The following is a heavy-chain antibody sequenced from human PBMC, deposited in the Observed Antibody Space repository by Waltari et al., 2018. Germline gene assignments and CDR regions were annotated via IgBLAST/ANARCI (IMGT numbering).Heavy chain of an antibody. CDR1: GFHFGSHW. Sequence: EVQLVESGGGLVQPGGSLRLSCVASGFHFGSHWMSWVPQAPEKGLGGVADIKQDGTQQYYVDSVKGRFTVSRDNHKNSLFLQMNSLRAEDTAVYYCARALPGEITVYDYWAQGALVTVSS. CDR3: ARALPGEITVYDY. J-gene: IGHJ4*02. V-gene: IGHV3-7*01. CDR2: IKQDGTQQ. D-gene: IGHD3-10*01.